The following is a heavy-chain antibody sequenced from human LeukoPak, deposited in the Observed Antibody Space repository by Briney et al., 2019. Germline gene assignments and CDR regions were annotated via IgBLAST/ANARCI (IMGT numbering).Heavy chain of an antibody. V-gene: IGHV4-34*01. CDR1: GGSFSGYY. D-gene: IGHD3-16*01. CDR2: INHSGST. CDR3: ARGRSIITP. Sequence: PSETLSLTCAVYGGSFSGYYWSWIRQPPGKGLEWIGEINHSGSTNYNPSLKSRVTIPVDTSKNQFSLKLSSVTAADTAVYYCARGRSIITPWGQGTLVTVSS. J-gene: IGHJ5*02.